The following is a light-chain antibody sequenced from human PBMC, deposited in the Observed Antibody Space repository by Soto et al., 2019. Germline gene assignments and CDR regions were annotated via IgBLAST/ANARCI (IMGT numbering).Light chain of an antibody. Sequence: QSVLTQPASVSGSPGQSIAISCTGTSSDVGGYNYVSWYQQHPGKAPKLMVYDVSNWPSGVSNRFSGSKSGNTASLTISGLQAEDEADYYCSSYTSSSTDVFGTGTKLTVL. CDR1: SSDVGGYNY. CDR3: SSYTSSSTDV. CDR2: DVS. V-gene: IGLV2-14*01. J-gene: IGLJ1*01.